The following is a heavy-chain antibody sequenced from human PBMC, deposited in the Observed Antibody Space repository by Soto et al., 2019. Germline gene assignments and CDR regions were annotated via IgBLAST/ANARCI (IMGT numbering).Heavy chain of an antibody. CDR1: GFTFSVYA. CDR2: ISGNGGST. D-gene: IGHD6-6*01. Sequence: EVQLLESGGGLVQPGGSLRLSCGASGFTFSVYATTWVRQAPGKGLEWVSAISGNGGSTYYADSVKGRFTISRDNSKSTLHLQMNSLRVADTAVYYCAKDRTFGPPLVRFDSWGQGTLVTVSS. V-gene: IGHV3-23*01. CDR3: AKDRTFGPPLVRFDS. J-gene: IGHJ4*02.